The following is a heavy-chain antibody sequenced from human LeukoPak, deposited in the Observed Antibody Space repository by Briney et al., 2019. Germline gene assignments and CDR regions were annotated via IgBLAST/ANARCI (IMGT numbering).Heavy chain of an antibody. CDR1: GGSISSYY. CDR2: IYTSGST. CDR3: ARQYYYDSSGYCYGAINWFDP. Sequence: SETLSLTCTVSGGSISSYYWSWIRQPAGKGLEWIGRIYTSGSTNYNPSLKSRVTMSVDTSKNQFSLKLSSVTAADTAVYYCARQYYYDSSGYCYGAINWFDPWGQGTLVTVSS. V-gene: IGHV4-4*07. J-gene: IGHJ5*02. D-gene: IGHD3-22*01.